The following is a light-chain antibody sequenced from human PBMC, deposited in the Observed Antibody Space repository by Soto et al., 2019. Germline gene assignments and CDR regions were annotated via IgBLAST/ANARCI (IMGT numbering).Light chain of an antibody. CDR1: QSVSSN. Sequence: EIVMTQSPATLSVSPGERATLSCRASQSVSSNLAWYQQKPGQAPRLLIYGASTRDTGIPARFSGSGSGTEFTRTISSLQSEDFAVYYCQQYNNWPGTFGQGTKVEIK. J-gene: IGKJ1*01. CDR2: GAS. CDR3: QQYNNWPGT. V-gene: IGKV3D-15*01.